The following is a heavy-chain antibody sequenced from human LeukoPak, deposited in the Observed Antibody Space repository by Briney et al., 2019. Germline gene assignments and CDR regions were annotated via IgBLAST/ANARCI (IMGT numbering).Heavy chain of an antibody. Sequence: ASVKVSCKASGYTFTDNYIHWVRQAPGRGLEWMGWISPNSGGSNSAQKFQGRVTMTRDTSISTAYMELSRLRSDDTAVYYCARPRTGNAFDIWGQGTMVTVSS. CDR2: ISPNSGGS. CDR3: ARPRTGNAFDI. J-gene: IGHJ3*02. D-gene: IGHD1-1*01. V-gene: IGHV1-2*02. CDR1: GYTFTDNY.